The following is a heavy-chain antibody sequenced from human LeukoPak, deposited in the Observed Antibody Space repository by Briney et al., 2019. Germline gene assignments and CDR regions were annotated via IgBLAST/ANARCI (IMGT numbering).Heavy chain of an antibody. V-gene: IGHV4-59*12. Sequence: SETLSLTCTVSGGSISSYYWSWIRQPPGKGLEWIGYIYYSGSTNYNPSLKSRVTISVDTSKNQFSLKLSSVTAADTAVYYCAREDGDPSPDAFDIWGQGTMVTVSS. CDR3: AREDGDPSPDAFDI. D-gene: IGHD4-17*01. CDR2: IYYSGST. CDR1: GGSISSYY. J-gene: IGHJ3*02.